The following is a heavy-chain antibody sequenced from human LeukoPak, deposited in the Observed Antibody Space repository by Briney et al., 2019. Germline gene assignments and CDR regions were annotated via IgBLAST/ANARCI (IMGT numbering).Heavy chain of an antibody. CDR1: GFTFSSYW. D-gene: IGHD3-9*01. V-gene: IGHV3-7*01. Sequence: GVSLRLSCAASGFTFSSYWMNWVRQAPGKGLEWVANINGDGRDEYYVGSVRGRFTISRDNADNALYLQMNSLRGDDTALYYCARGVDSAIDWWGQGTLVTVSS. CDR2: INGDGRDE. CDR3: ARGVDSAIDW. J-gene: IGHJ4*02.